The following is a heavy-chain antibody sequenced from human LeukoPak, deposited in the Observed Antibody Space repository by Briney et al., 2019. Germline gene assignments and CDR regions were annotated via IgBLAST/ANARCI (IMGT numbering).Heavy chain of an antibody. J-gene: IGHJ3*02. V-gene: IGHV3-64*02. CDR2: ISSDGGSK. CDR3: ARDWGTGTSTLGALDN. D-gene: IGHD2-8*02. CDR1: GFTFSTYA. Sequence: GGSLRLSCAASGFTFSTYAMHWVRQAPGKGLEYVGVISSDGGSKYYADSVRGRFTISRDKSKNTLYLQMGGLRPDDMAVYYCARDWGTGTSTLGALDNWAQGTMVTVSS.